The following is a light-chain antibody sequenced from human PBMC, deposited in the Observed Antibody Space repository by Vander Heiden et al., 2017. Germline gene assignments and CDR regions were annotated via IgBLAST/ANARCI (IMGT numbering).Light chain of an antibody. Sequence: EIVLTQSPATLSLSPGERATLSCRASQSVSSYLAWYQQKPGQAPRLLIYDASNRATGIKARFSGSGYGTDFTLTISSREPEDFAVYYCQQRINGHPPFTFGHGTKVDIK. V-gene: IGKV3-11*01. J-gene: IGKJ3*01. CDR1: QSVSSY. CDR2: DAS. CDR3: QQRINGHPPFT.